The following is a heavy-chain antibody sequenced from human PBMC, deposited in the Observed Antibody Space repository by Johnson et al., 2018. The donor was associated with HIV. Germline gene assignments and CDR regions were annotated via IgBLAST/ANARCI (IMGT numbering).Heavy chain of an antibody. D-gene: IGHD2-8*02. V-gene: IGHV3-9*01. CDR3: AKDIAPGCTGGVCYHAFDI. CDR2: ISWNSGSI. Sequence: EVQLVESGGGLVKPGGSLRLSCAASGFTFDDYAMHWVRQAPGKGLEWVSGISWNSGSIGYADSVKGRFTISRDNAKNSLYLQMNSLRAEDTALYYCAKDIAPGCTGGVCYHAFDIWGQGTMVTVSS. CDR1: GFTFDDYA. J-gene: IGHJ3*02.